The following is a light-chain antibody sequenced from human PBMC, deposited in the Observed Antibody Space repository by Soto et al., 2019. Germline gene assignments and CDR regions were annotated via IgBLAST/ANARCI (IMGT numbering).Light chain of an antibody. Sequence: QSALTQPASVSGSPGQSIAISCTGTSSDVGAYNYVSWYQHHPGKAPKLMIYEVSNRPLGVSNRFSGSKSDNTASLTISGLQAEDEAHYYCYSYTTRSTWVFGGGTKLTVL. V-gene: IGLV2-14*01. CDR3: YSYTTRSTWV. CDR2: EVS. J-gene: IGLJ3*02. CDR1: SSDVGAYNY.